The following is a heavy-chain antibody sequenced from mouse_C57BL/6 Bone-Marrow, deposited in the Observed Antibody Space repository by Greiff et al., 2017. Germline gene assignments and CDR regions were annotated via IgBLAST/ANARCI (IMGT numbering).Heavy chain of an antibody. CDR3: ARKGGYRAWFAY. V-gene: IGHV1-64*01. D-gene: IGHD2-2*01. Sequence: QVQLQQSGAELVKPGASVKLSCTASGYTFTSYWMHWVKQRPGQGLEWIGTIHPSSGRTNYTEKFKSKATLTVDTSSSTAYMQLSSLTSEDSAVYYCARKGGYRAWFAYWGQGTLVTVSA. CDR1: GYTFTSYW. CDR2: IHPSSGRT. J-gene: IGHJ3*01.